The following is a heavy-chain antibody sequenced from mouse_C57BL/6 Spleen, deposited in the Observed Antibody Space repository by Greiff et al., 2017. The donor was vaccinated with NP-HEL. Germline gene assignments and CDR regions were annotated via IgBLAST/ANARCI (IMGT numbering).Heavy chain of an antibody. Sequence: VQLQQSGAELVRPGTSVKVSCKASGYAFTNYLIEWVKQRPGQGLEWIGVINPGSGGTNYNEKFKGKATLTADKSSSTAYVQLSSLTSEDSAVYFCARGRDYGSSPFAYWGQGTLVTVSA. V-gene: IGHV1-54*01. D-gene: IGHD1-1*01. CDR2: INPGSGGT. CDR3: ARGRDYGSSPFAY. J-gene: IGHJ3*01. CDR1: GYAFTNYL.